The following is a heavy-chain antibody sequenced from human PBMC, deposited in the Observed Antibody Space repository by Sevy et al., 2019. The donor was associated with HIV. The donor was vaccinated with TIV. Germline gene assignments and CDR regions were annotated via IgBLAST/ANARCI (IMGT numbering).Heavy chain of an antibody. D-gene: IGHD2-15*01. J-gene: IGHJ4*02. Sequence: SETLSLTCTVSAGSISSYYWNWIRQSPGKGLEWIGYIYHSGSTNYNPSLTSRVTISVDTSKNQFSLKLSSVTAADTAVYYCARDRTRGGFDSWGQGTLVTVSS. CDR2: IYHSGST. CDR3: ARDRTRGGFDS. V-gene: IGHV4-59*01. CDR1: AGSISSYY.